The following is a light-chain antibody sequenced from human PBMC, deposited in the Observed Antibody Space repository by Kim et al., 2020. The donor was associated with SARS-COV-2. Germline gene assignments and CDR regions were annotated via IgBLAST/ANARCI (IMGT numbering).Light chain of an antibody. Sequence: ATINCKSSQSVLYSSNNKNYLAWYQQKPGQPPKLLIYWASTRESGVPDRFSGSGSGTDFTLTISSLQAEDVAVYHCQQYYSPPPTFGQGTKVDIK. CDR3: QQYYSPPPT. J-gene: IGKJ1*01. V-gene: IGKV4-1*01. CDR2: WAS. CDR1: QSVLYSSNNKNY.